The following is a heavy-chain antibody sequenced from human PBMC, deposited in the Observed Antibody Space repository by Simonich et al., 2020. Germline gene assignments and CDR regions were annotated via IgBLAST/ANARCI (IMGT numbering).Heavy chain of an antibody. V-gene: IGHV3-21*01. Sequence: EVQLVESGGGLVKPEGSLRLSCAASGFTFSSYSMNWVRQAPGKGLEWVSSISSRSSYIYYADAVKGRFTISRDNAKNSLYLQMNSLRAEDTAVYYCARWIAVAGTGAYGMDVWGQGTTVTVSS. D-gene: IGHD6-19*01. CDR1: GFTFSSYS. CDR2: ISSRSSYI. J-gene: IGHJ6*02. CDR3: ARWIAVAGTGAYGMDV.